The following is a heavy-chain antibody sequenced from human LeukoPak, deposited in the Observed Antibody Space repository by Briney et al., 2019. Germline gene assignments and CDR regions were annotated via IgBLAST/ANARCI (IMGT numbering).Heavy chain of an antibody. V-gene: IGHV3-23*01. CDR1: GFTFSSCA. Sequence: GGSLRLSCGASGFTFSSCAMSWVRLAPGKGLEWVSSISGSGDSTDYADSVKGRFTISRDNSKNTLYLQMNSLRREDTAVYYCAATPRDDILTVVFDYWGQGTLVTVSS. CDR3: AATPRDDILTVVFDY. J-gene: IGHJ4*02. CDR2: ISGSGDST. D-gene: IGHD3-9*01.